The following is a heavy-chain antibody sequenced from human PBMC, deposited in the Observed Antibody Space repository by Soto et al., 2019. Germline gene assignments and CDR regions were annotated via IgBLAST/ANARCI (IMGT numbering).Heavy chain of an antibody. V-gene: IGHV3-30-3*01. D-gene: IGHD3-3*01. J-gene: IGHJ5*02. Sequence: LRLSCAASGFTFSSYAMHWVRQAPGKGLEWVAVISYDGSNKYYADSVKGRFTISRDNSKNTLYLQMNSLRAEDTAVYYCARAQVVIIRLGWFDPWGQGTLVTVSS. CDR2: ISYDGSNK. CDR1: GFTFSSYA. CDR3: ARAQVVIIRLGWFDP.